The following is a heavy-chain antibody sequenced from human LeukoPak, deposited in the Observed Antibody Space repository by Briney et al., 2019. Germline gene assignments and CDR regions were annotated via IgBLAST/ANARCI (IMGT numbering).Heavy chain of an antibody. CDR2: IIPIFGTA. V-gene: IGHV1-69*06. CDR3: ARDDEQLVRGAYDY. J-gene: IGHJ4*02. CDR1: GYTFTGYY. D-gene: IGHD6-6*01. Sequence: ASVKVSCKASGYTFTGYYMHWVRQAPGQGLEWMGGIIPIFGTANYAQKFQGRVTITADKSTSTAYMELSSLSSEDTAVYYCARDDEQLVRGAYDYWGQGTLVTVSS.